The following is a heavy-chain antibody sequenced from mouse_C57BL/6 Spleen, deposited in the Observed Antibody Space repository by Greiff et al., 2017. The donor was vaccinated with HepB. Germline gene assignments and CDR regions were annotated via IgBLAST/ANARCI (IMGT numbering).Heavy chain of an antibody. J-gene: IGHJ2*01. CDR2: IYPRDGST. CDR1: GYTFTDHT. Sequence: QVQLQQSDAELVKPGASVKISCKVSGYTFTDHTLHWMNQRPEQGLEWIGYIYPRDGSTKYNEKFKGKATWTADKSSSTAYMQLNSLTSEDSAVDFCARLARDYFDYWGQGTTLTVSS. D-gene: IGHD6-1*01. CDR3: ARLARDYFDY. V-gene: IGHV1-78*01.